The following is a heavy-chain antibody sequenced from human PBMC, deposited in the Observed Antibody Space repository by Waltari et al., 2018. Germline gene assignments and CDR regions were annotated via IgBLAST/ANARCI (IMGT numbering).Heavy chain of an antibody. Sequence: VQLQQWGAGLLKPSETLSLTCAVYGGSFSVYYWSWIRQPPGKGLEWLGEINASGSTNYNPSLKSRVTISVDTSKNQFSLKLSSVTAADTAVYYCARTGGYCSSTSCYPYYYYYGMDVWGQGTTVTVSS. CDR3: ARTGGYCSSTSCYPYYYYYGMDV. V-gene: IGHV4-34*01. J-gene: IGHJ6*02. CDR2: INASGST. CDR1: GGSFSVYY. D-gene: IGHD2-2*01.